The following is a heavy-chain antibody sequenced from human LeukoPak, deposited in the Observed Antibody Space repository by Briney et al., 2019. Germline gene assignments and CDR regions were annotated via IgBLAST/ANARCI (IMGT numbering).Heavy chain of an antibody. Sequence: GGSLRLSCTASGFTFGDYAMSWFRQAPGKGLEWVGFIRSKAYGGTTEYAASVKGRFTISRDDSKSIAYLQMNSLKTEDTAVYYCTSMKWELYNRDFDYWGQGTLVTVSS. CDR2: IRSKAYGGTT. J-gene: IGHJ4*02. V-gene: IGHV3-49*03. D-gene: IGHD1-26*01. CDR3: TSMKWELYNRDFDY. CDR1: GFTFGDYA.